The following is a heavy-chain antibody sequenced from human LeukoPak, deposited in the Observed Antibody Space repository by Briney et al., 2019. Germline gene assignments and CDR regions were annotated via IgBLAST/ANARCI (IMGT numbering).Heavy chain of an antibody. V-gene: IGHV3-48*04. CDR1: GFDFSTYA. CDR3: ARGWDTMVRGVNRRSPYYYGMDV. D-gene: IGHD3-10*01. CDR2: ITSSGDTV. J-gene: IGHJ6*02. Sequence: GGSLRLSCAASGFDFSTYAINWVRQAPGKGLEWVSYITSSGDTVYYADSVKGRFTISRDNAKSSLYLQMDSLRPEDTATYYCARGWDTMVRGVNRRSPYYYGMDVWGQGTTVTVSS.